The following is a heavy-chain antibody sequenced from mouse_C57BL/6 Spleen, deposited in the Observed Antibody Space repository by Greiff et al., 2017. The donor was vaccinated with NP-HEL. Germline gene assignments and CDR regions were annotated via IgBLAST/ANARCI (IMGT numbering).Heavy chain of an antibody. D-gene: IGHD2-4*01. CDR3: TTGDYDSWFAY. Sequence: VQLQQSGAELVRPGASVKLSCTASGFNIKDYYMHWVKPRPEQGLEWIGRIDPEDGDTEYAPKFPGKATMTADTSSNTAYLQLSSLTSEDTAVYYCTTGDYDSWFAYWGQGTLVTVSA. V-gene: IGHV14-1*01. CDR2: IDPEDGDT. J-gene: IGHJ3*01. CDR1: GFNIKDYY.